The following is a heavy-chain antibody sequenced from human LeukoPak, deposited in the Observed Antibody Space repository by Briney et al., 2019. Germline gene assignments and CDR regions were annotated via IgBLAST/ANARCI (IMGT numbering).Heavy chain of an antibody. CDR3: ARVLVEDIVVVVAAREYYYGMDV. Sequence: PSETLSLTCTVSGGSISSSNWWSWVRPPPGKGLEGIGEIYHSGSTNYNPSLKSRVTISVDKSKNHFSQKMSSVTAEDTAVYYCARVLVEDIVVVVAAREYYYGMDVWGQGTTVTVSS. D-gene: IGHD2-15*01. J-gene: IGHJ6*02. CDR1: GGSISSSNW. CDR2: IYHSGST. V-gene: IGHV4-4*02.